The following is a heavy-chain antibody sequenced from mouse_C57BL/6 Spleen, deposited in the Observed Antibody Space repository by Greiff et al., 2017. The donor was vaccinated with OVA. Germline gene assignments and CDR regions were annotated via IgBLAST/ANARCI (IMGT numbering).Heavy chain of an antibody. J-gene: IGHJ3*02. CDR3: SESDS. Sequence: EVQLQESGPELVKPGASVKMSCKASGFPFPDYNMHWVKQSYGKRLEWVGYIYPYNGGTSYYQKFMGKATWTVNKSSSTADMELRSRATEDCAVYYWSESDSWGKGTLVTVSA. V-gene: IGHV1-22*01. CDR1: GFPFPDYN. CDR2: IYPYNGGT.